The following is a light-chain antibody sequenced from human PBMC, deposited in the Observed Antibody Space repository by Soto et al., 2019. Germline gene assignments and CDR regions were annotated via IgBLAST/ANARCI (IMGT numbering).Light chain of an antibody. Sequence: QSALTQPASVSGSPGQSITISCTGTSSDVGGYNYVSWYQQHPGKAPKLMIYDVSNRPSGVSNRFSGSKSGNTASLTISGLQDEDEDEYYSSSYTRSSTLNVVFGGGTQLTVL. V-gene: IGLV2-14*01. CDR3: SSYTRSSTLNVV. CDR2: DVS. CDR1: SSDVGGYNY. J-gene: IGLJ2*01.